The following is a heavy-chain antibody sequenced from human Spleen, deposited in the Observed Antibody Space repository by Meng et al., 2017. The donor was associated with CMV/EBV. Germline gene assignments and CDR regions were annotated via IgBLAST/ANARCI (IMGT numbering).Heavy chain of an antibody. CDR2: LYAGDSDT. J-gene: IGHJ5*02. CDR3: ARLWIPSRGGFDP. CDR1: GYSFINYW. Sequence: GESLKISCKGSGYSFINYWTAWVRQVPGQGLEWVGILYAGDSDTRYSPSFQGHVTIADDKSLSTAYLQWSSLKASDTAIYYCARLWIPSRGGFDPWGQGTLVTVSS. D-gene: IGHD5-12*01. V-gene: IGHV5-51*01.